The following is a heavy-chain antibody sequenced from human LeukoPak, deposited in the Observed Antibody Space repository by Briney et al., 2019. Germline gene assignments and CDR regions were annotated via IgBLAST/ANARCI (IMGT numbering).Heavy chain of an antibody. CDR2: IYYSGST. Sequence: SETLSLTCTVSGGSISSYYWSWIRQPPGKGLEWIGYIYYSGSTKYNPSLKSRVTISVDTSKNQFSLKLSSVTAADTAVYYCARDRIAARGVYYYYYGMDVWGQGTTVTVSS. CDR1: GGSISSYY. V-gene: IGHV4-59*01. CDR3: ARDRIAARGVYYYYYGMDV. D-gene: IGHD6-6*01. J-gene: IGHJ6*02.